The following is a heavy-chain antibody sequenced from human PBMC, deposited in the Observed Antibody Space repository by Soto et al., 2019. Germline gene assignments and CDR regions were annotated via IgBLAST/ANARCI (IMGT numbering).Heavy chain of an antibody. D-gene: IGHD2-2*01. CDR2: TWYDGNDK. Sequence: QVHLVESEGGVVQPGRSLRLSCAASGFSFSTYGMHWVRQAPGKGLEWVAVTWYDGNDKYYADSVKGRFTISRDNSKNTLYLQMNSLGAEDTAVYYCATAAAGNSPFNYWGQGTLVTVSS. J-gene: IGHJ4*02. CDR3: ATAAAGNSPFNY. CDR1: GFSFSTYG. V-gene: IGHV3-33*01.